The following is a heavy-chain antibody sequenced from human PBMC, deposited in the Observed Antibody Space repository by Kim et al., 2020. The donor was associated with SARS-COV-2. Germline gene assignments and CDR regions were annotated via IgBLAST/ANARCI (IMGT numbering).Heavy chain of an antibody. V-gene: IGHV3-9*01. CDR2: ITRKGDIV. CDR3: VKDVNMDV. Sequence: GGSLRLSCAASGFTFGDYAMHWVRQAPGKGLEWVSVITRKGDIVGYADSVKGRFTTSRDNAKNSLYLQMNSLRAEDTALYYCVKDVNMDVWGKGTTVTVSS. J-gene: IGHJ6*03. CDR1: GFTFGDYA.